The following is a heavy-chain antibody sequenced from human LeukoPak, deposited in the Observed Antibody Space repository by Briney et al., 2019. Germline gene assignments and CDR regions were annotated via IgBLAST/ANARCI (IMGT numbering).Heavy chain of an antibody. J-gene: IGHJ5*02. CDR3: ARYCTSTSCYKWGFDP. V-gene: IGHV3-23*01. Sequence: GGSLRLSCAASGFTFSSYAMSWVRQAPGKGLEWVSAISGSGGSTYYADSVKGRFTISRDNSKNTLYLQMNSLRAEDTAVYYCARYCTSTSCYKWGFDPWGQGTLVTVSS. D-gene: IGHD2-2*02. CDR1: GFTFSSYA. CDR2: ISGSGGST.